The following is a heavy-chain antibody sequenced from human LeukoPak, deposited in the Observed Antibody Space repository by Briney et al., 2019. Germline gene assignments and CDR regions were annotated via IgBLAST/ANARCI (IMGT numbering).Heavy chain of an antibody. CDR2: IYHSGST. CDR3: ARSPEYYYYYMDV. CDR1: GGSISSSNW. Sequence: SGTLSLTCAVSGGSISSSNWWSWVRQPPGKGLEWIGEIYHSGSTNYNPSLKSRVTMSVDTSKNQFSLKLSSVTAADTAVYYCARSPEYYYYYMDVWGKGTTVTVSS. J-gene: IGHJ6*03. V-gene: IGHV4-4*02.